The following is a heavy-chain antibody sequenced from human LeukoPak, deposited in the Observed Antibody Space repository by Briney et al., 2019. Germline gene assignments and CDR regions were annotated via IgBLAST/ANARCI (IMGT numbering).Heavy chain of an antibody. V-gene: IGHV3-30-3*01. J-gene: IGHJ3*02. CDR2: ISFDGSNA. D-gene: IGHD2-8*01. CDR3: ARDHYWLEYCVDGVCRDTFDI. CDR1: GLTFNNYA. Sequence: GRSLRLSCAASGLTFNNYAMHWVRQAPGKGLEWVAVISFDGSNAYYADSVRGRFTISRDNSKDTLYLQVNSLGAEDTAVYYCARDHYWLEYCVDGVCRDTFDIWGQGTMVTVSS.